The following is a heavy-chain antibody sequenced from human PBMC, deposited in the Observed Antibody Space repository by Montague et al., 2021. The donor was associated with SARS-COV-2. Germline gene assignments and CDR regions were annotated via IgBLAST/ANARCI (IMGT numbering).Heavy chain of an antibody. J-gene: IGHJ4*02. CDR2: IRPDGTST. CDR3: VRPLWFGDSDYYFES. Sequence: SVRFSCAASGFTFRSYWLHWVRQVPGRGLVWVSRIRPDGTSTHYAASVKGRFIISRDNAKNTLSLEMTNLRVDDTAIYYCVRPLWFGDSDYYFESWGQGTLVSVSS. V-gene: IGHV3-74*01. D-gene: IGHD3-10*01. CDR1: GFTFRSYW.